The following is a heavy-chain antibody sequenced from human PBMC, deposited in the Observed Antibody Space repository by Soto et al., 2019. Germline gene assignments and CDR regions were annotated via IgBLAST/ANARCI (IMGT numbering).Heavy chain of an antibody. CDR3: ASRSSGWYFDY. Sequence: GSLRLSCAASGFTFSSYAMNWVRQAPGKGLEWVSVISGSGGSTYYADSVKGRFTISRDSSKNTLYLQMNSLRAEDTAVYYCASRSSGWYFDYWGQGTLVTVSS. CDR2: ISGSGGST. D-gene: IGHD6-19*01. J-gene: IGHJ4*02. V-gene: IGHV3-23*01. CDR1: GFTFSSYA.